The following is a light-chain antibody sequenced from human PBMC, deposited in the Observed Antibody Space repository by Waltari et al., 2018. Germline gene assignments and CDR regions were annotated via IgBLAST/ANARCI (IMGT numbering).Light chain of an antibody. CDR1: NIGDKA. Sequence: SLVLTQPPSVSVTPGQTAKITCWGANIGDKAAHWYHRQPGQAPKLAVYESGRPSGIPGRLSGTKSGNTATLTIIGVEGGDEADYYCQVRDLHTYRWVFGGGTKLTVL. J-gene: IGLJ3*02. CDR3: QVRDLHTYRWV. V-gene: IGLV3-21*02. CDR2: ES.